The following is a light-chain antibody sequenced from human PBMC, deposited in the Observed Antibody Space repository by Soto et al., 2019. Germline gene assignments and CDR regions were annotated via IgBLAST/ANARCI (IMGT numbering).Light chain of an antibody. J-gene: IGKJ4*01. CDR3: QQSHSAPLT. CDR1: QNIGTH. V-gene: IGKV1-39*01. CDR2: AAS. Sequence: DVQMTQSPSSLSASVGDRVIISCRSSQNIGTHLNWYQHKPGRDPKLLIYAASTLQSEVPSRFSGSRSGADFTLTISGLQPEDFATYSCQQSHSAPLTFGGGTNVEIK.